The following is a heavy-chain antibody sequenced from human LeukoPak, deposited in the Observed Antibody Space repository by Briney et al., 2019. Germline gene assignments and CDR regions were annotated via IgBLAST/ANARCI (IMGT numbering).Heavy chain of an antibody. D-gene: IGHD3-10*01. Sequence: PGGSLRLSCVVSGFTLSSYVMHWVRQAPGKGLEWVAVISYDGTTKYYADSVKGRFTISRDIPKNTLDLQMNSVRAEDTAVYYCARDGRSDSGSPFYFFDFWGRGTLVTVSS. V-gene: IGHV3-30*04. CDR2: ISYDGTTK. J-gene: IGHJ4*02. CDR1: GFTLSSYV. CDR3: ARDGRSDSGSPFYFFDF.